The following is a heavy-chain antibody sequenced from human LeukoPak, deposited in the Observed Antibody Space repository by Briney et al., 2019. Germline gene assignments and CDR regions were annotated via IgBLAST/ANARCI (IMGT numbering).Heavy chain of an antibody. J-gene: IGHJ4*02. CDR2: INNGGST. Sequence: PSETLSLTCTVSGGSISPYFGSWIRQPPGKGLEGIGSINNGGSTYYNPSLHSRVTISVDASKNQFSLRLTSVTAADTAIYYCARRSSDGRGHYHLDFWGQGTLVTVSA. D-gene: IGHD3-22*01. CDR3: ARRSSDGRGHYHLDF. V-gene: IGHV4-59*05. CDR1: GGSISPYF.